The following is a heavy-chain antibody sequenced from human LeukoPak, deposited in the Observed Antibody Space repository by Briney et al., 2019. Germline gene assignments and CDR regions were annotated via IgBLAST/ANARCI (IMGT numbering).Heavy chain of an antibody. D-gene: IGHD2/OR15-2a*01. Sequence: GASVKVSCKASGYTFTGDQIYWLRQAPGQGLEWVGWIKPSSGDTLYEQKFQGRVTMTRDKSISSAYMELNSLRSDDAAVYYCARKSVGFLTAWGQGTLVTVSS. CDR1: GYTFTGDQ. J-gene: IGHJ5*02. CDR2: IKPSSGDT. V-gene: IGHV1-2*02. CDR3: ARKSVGFLTA.